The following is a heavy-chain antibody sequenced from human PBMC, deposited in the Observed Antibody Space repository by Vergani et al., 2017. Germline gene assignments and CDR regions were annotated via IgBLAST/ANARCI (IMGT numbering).Heavy chain of an antibody. CDR2: ISGSGGST. CDR3: AKDYGYGDPNNWFDP. D-gene: IGHD4-17*01. V-gene: IGHV3-23*01. CDR1: GFTFSSYA. J-gene: IGHJ5*01. Sequence: EVQLLESGGGLVQPGGSLRLSCEASGFTFSSYAMSWVRQAPGKGLEWVSAISGSGGSTYYADSVKGRFTISRDNSKNTLYLQMNSLRDEDTAVYYCAKDYGYGDPNNWFDPWGQGTLVTVSS.